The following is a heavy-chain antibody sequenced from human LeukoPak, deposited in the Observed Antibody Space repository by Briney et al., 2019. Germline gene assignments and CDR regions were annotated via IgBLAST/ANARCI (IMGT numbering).Heavy chain of an antibody. Sequence: SPSETLSLTCTVSGGSISSSSYYWGWIRQPPGKGLEWIGSIYYSGSTYYNPSLKSRVTISVDTSKNQFFLKLSSVTAADTAVYYCARQWLDVTYFDYWGQGTLVTVSS. J-gene: IGHJ4*02. CDR3: ARQWLDVTYFDY. CDR1: GGSISSSSYY. V-gene: IGHV4-39*01. CDR2: IYYSGST. D-gene: IGHD6-19*01.